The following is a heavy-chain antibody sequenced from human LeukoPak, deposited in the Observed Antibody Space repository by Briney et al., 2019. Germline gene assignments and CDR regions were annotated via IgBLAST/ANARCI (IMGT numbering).Heavy chain of an antibody. CDR2: INPYSGGA. CDR3: AREGTSSWYYTTVYYFDY. D-gene: IGHD6-13*01. J-gene: IGHJ4*02. Sequence: ASVKVSCKTSGDSFTSYYIHWVRQAPGQGLEWMGWINPYSGGADFAQTFQGRVTLTSDTSTSTAYMELRSLRSDDTAVYYCAREGTSSWYYTTVYYFDYWGQGTLVTVSS. CDR1: GDSFTSYY. V-gene: IGHV1-2*02.